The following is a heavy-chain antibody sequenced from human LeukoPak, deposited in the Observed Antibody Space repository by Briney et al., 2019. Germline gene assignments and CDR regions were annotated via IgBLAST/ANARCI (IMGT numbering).Heavy chain of an antibody. CDR1: GGSISSGGYY. D-gene: IGHD6-13*01. Sequence: SETLALTCTVSGGSISSGGYYWSWIRQHPGKGLEWIGYIYYSGSTYYNPSLKSRVTISVDTSKNQFSLKLSSVTAADTAVYYCARAHWDHSSSWYCFDYWGQGTLVTVSS. J-gene: IGHJ4*02. V-gene: IGHV4-31*03. CDR2: IYYSGST. CDR3: ARAHWDHSSSWYCFDY.